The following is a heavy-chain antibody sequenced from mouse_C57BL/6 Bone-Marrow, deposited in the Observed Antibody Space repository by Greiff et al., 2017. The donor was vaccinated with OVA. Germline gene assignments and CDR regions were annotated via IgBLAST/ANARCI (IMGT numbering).Heavy chain of an antibody. J-gene: IGHJ4*01. V-gene: IGHV1-64*01. CDR1: GYTFTSYW. D-gene: IGHD1-1*01. CDR2: IHPNSGST. Sequence: QPGAELVKPGASVKLSCKASGYTFTSYWMHWVKQRPGQGLEWIGMIHPNSGSTNYNEKFKSKATLTVDKSSSTAYMQLSSLTSEDSAVYYCARAIYYYGSSPYYAMDYWGQGTSVTVSS. CDR3: ARAIYYYGSSPYYAMDY.